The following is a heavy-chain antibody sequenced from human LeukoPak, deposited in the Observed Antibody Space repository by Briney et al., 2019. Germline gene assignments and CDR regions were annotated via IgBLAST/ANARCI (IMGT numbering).Heavy chain of an antibody. V-gene: IGHV4-34*01. D-gene: IGHD3-22*01. CDR1: GGSFSGYY. CDR3: ARDSSRSDPYDSSDRDDALDI. J-gene: IGHJ3*02. Sequence: SETLSLTCGVYGGSFSGYYWNWIRQPPGKGLEWIGEINHSGSTNYNPSLKSRVTISVDTSKNQFSLKLSSVTAADTATYYCARDSSRSDPYDSSDRDDALDIWGQGTMVTISS. CDR2: INHSGST.